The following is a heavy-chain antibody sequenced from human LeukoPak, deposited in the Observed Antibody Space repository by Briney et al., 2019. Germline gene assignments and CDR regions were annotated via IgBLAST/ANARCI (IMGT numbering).Heavy chain of an antibody. Sequence: GGSLRLSCAGSGFTFSSSWIHWVRQAPGKGLVWVSRMNGDGSTIDYAASVKGRFTISRDNAKNTLYLQMNSLRAEDTAVYYCARAGNYYFEYWGQGTLVTVSS. V-gene: IGHV3-74*01. CDR2: MNGDGSTI. CDR1: GFTFSSSW. CDR3: ARAGNYYFEY. D-gene: IGHD1-1*01. J-gene: IGHJ4*02.